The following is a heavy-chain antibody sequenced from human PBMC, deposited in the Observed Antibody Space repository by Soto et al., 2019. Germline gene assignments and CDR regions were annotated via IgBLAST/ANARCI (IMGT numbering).Heavy chain of an antibody. D-gene: IGHD3-22*01. CDR3: ARVSFETSGYADY. J-gene: IGHJ4*02. Sequence: QVHLVQSGAEVKKPGASVKVSCKASGYIFSTYTMHWVRQAPGQRLEWMGWINAANGNTTYSQNFQGRVTISRDTSASTAYLELSSLRSEDTAVYYCARVSFETSGYADYWGQGTLVTVSS. CDR1: GYIFSTYT. V-gene: IGHV1-3*01. CDR2: INAANGNT.